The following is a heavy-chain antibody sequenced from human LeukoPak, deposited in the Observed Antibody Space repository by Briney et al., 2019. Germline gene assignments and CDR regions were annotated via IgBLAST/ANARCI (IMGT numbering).Heavy chain of an antibody. CDR2: IIPIFGTA. D-gene: IGHD3-3*01. CDR1: GGTFSSYA. Sequence: ASMKVSCKASGGTFSSYAISWVRQAPGQGLEWMGGIIPIFGTANYAQKFQGRVTITTDESTSTAYMELSSLRSEDTAVYYCAGSHATIFGVAPDDYYYYYYMDVWGKGTTVTVSS. CDR3: AGSHATIFGVAPDDYYYYYYMDV. V-gene: IGHV1-69*05. J-gene: IGHJ6*03.